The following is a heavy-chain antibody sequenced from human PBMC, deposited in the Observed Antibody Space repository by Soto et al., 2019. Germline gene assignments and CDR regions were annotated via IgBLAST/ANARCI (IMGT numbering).Heavy chain of an antibody. J-gene: IGHJ5*02. CDR1: GYTFTSYG. CDR2: ISAYNGNT. CDR3: ARATCFDWQKNHIQNWFDP. V-gene: IGHV1-18*04. D-gene: IGHD3-9*01. Sequence: GASVKVSCKASGYTFTSYGISWVRQAPGQGLEWMGWISAYNGNTNYAQKLQGRVTMTTDTSTSTAYMELRSLRSDDTAVYYCARATCFDWQKNHIQNWFDPWGQGTLVTVSS.